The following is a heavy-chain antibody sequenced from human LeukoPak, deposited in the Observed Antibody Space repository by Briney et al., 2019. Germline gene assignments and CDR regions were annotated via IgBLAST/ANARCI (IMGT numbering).Heavy chain of an antibody. V-gene: IGHV3-33*01. CDR1: GCTFSNYG. CDR3: ARPVVLGAYLRGAYYFDS. Sequence: AGSLRLSCAASGCTFSNYGMHWVRQAPGKGLEWVAVIWYDGSDKYHADSVKGRFTISRDNSKNTLYLQMNSLRVEDTAVYYCARPVVLGAYLRGAYYFDSWGQGTLVTVSS. D-gene: IGHD3-16*01. J-gene: IGHJ4*02. CDR2: IWYDGSDK.